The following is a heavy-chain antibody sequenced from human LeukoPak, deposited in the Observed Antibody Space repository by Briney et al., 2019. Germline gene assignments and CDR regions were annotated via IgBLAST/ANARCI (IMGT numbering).Heavy chain of an antibody. CDR3: AKNQYSSGWYYFDY. CDR2: IRFDASNK. V-gene: IGHV3-30*02. CDR1: GFTFSSYG. Sequence: GGSLRLSCAASGFTFSSYGMHWVRQAPGKGLEWVAFIRFDASNKYYADSVKGRFTISRDNSKNTLYLQMNSLRAEDAAVYYCAKNQYSSGWYYFDYWGQGTLVTVSS. D-gene: IGHD6-19*01. J-gene: IGHJ4*02.